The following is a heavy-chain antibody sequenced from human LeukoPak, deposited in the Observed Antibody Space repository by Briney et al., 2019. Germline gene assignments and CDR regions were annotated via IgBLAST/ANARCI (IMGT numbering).Heavy chain of an antibody. CDR1: GGSFSGYY. Sequence: SETLSLTCAVYGGSFSGYYWSWIRQPPGKGLEWIGEINQSGSTNYNPSLKSRVTISVDTSKNQFSLKLSSVTAADTAVYYCARELRYFDWLRSGTQYYFDYWGQGTLVTVSS. V-gene: IGHV4-34*01. D-gene: IGHD3-9*01. CDR3: ARELRYFDWLRSGTQYYFDY. CDR2: INQSGST. J-gene: IGHJ4*02.